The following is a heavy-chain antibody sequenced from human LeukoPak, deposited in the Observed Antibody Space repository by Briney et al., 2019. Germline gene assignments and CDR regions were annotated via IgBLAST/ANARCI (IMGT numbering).Heavy chain of an antibody. J-gene: IGHJ2*01. V-gene: IGHV4-39*07. CDR2: INHSGST. CDR3: ARGRITKRYFDL. D-gene: IGHD3-10*01. CDR1: GGSISSSSYY. Sequence: SETLSLTCTVSGGSISSSSYYWGWIRQPPGKGLEWIGEINHSGSTNYNPSLKSRVTISVDTSKNQFSLKLSSVTAADTAVYYCARGRITKRYFDLWGRGTLVTVSS.